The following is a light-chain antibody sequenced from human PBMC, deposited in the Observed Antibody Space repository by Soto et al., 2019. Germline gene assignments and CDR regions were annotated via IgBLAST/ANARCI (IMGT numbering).Light chain of an antibody. V-gene: IGLV2-8*01. Sequence: QSALTQPPSASGSPGQSVTFSCTGTSRDVGAYNYVSWYQQHPGKAPKLMIYEVTKRPSGVPDRFSGSKSGNTASLTVSGLQAEDEADYFCSSYAGNNNVVFGGGTKLTVL. J-gene: IGLJ3*02. CDR1: SRDVGAYNY. CDR3: SSYAGNNNVV. CDR2: EVT.